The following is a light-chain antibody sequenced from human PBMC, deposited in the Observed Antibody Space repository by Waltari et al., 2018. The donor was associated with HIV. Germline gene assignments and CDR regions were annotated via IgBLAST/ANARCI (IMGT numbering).Light chain of an antibody. J-gene: IGKJ4*01. CDR2: WAS. V-gene: IGKV4-1*01. CDR1: QSVLYSSNNKNY. CDR3: QQYYSTPLT. Sequence: DIVMPQSPDSLAVSLGERATIHCQSSQSVLYSSNNKNYLAWYQQKPGQPPKLLIYWASTRESGVPDRFSGSGSGTDFTLTISSLQAEDVAVYYCQQYYSTPLTFGGGTTVEIK.